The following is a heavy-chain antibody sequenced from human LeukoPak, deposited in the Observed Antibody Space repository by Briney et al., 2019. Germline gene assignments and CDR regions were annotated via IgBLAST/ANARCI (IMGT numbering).Heavy chain of an antibody. V-gene: IGHV3-23*01. CDR3: AKDSYDSSGSRYDY. CDR2: ISDRGDRT. J-gene: IGHJ4*02. Sequence: GGSLRLSCAASGFTFTTYALSWVRQAPGKGLEWVSGISDRGDRTWDADSVKGRVTISRDNYKNTLFLQMNSLRAEDTAIYYCAKDSYDSSGSRYDYWGQGTLVTVSS. CDR1: GFTFTTYA. D-gene: IGHD3-22*01.